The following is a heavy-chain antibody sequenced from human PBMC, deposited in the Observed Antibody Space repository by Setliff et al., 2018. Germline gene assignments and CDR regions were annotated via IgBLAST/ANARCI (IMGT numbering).Heavy chain of an antibody. J-gene: IGHJ4*02. CDR2: IYSGGHT. CDR1: GFSVSNTY. V-gene: IGHV3-66*01. D-gene: IGHD3-10*01. Sequence: PGGSLRLSCAASGFSVSNTYMSWVRQAPGRGLEWVSTIYSGGHTFYVESVKGRFTISRDPSKNTLFLQMYSLRVEDTAVYYCRQWFGELSRDYWGPGTLVTVSS. CDR3: RQWFGELSRDY.